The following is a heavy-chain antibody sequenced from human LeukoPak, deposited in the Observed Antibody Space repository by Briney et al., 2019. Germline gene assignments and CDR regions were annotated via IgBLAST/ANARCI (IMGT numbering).Heavy chain of an antibody. CDR2: IYHSGST. J-gene: IGHJ3*02. CDR1: GYSISSGYY. CDR3: ARGGKQLWFSLSERGAFDI. D-gene: IGHD5-18*01. Sequence: PSETLSLTCTVSGYSISSGYYWGWIRQPPGKGLEWIGSIYHSGSTYYNPSLKSRVTISVDTSKNQFSLKLSSVTAADTAVYYCARGGKQLWFSLSERGAFDIWGQGTMVTVSS. V-gene: IGHV4-38-2*02.